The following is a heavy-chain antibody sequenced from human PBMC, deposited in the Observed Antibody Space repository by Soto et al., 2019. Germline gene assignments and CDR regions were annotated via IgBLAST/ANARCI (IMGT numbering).Heavy chain of an antibody. CDR3: ARTERYSGDAFDI. CDR2: IYYSGST. D-gene: IGHD5-12*01. CDR1: NGYISSSSYY. J-gene: IGHJ3*02. Sequence: QLQLQESGPGLVKPSETLSLTCTVSNGYISSSSYYWGWIRQPPGKGLEWIGSIYYSGSTYYSPSLKSRVTISVDTSKNQFSLKVSSVTAADTAVYFCARTERYSGDAFDIWGQGTLVTVSS. V-gene: IGHV4-39*01.